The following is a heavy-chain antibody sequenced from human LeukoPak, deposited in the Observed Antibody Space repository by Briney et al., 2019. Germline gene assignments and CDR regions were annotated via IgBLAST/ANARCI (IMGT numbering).Heavy chain of an antibody. CDR3: ASLNGRVFDY. CDR2: VSHSGTP. V-gene: IGHV4-38-2*01. CDR1: GYSNSSGYY. D-gene: IGHD1-26*01. Sequence: SETLSLTCGVSGYSNSSGYYWGWMRQPPGKGLEWIGSVSHSGTPYYNPSLKSRLTISVDTSENQFSLKLTSVTAADTAVYYCASLNGRVFDYWGQGTLVTVSS. J-gene: IGHJ4*02.